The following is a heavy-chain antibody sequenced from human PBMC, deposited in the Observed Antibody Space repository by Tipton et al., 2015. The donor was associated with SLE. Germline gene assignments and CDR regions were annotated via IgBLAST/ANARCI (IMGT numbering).Heavy chain of an antibody. CDR2: LYHRGST. CDR3: ARDPYDSTWRNGWFDP. D-gene: IGHD6-13*01. J-gene: IGHJ5*02. Sequence: TLSLTCAVSGYSITSGDYWGWIRQPPGKGLEWVGSLYHRGSTYYNPSPKSRVTISTDTSKNKIYLKLTSVTATDTAVYFCARDPYDSTWRNGWFDPWGQGTLVTVSS. V-gene: IGHV4-38-2*02. CDR1: GYSITSGDY.